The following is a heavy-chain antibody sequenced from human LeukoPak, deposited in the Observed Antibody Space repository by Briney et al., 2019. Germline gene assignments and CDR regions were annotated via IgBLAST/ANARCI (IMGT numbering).Heavy chain of an antibody. CDR3: ARDRRNGFDP. CDR1: GFTFSSYW. Sequence: PGGSLRLSCAASGFTFSSYWMHWVRQAPGKGLVWVSRISSDGSSTSYADSVKGRFTISRDNAKNTLYLQMNSLRAEDTAVYYCARDRRNGFDPWGQGTLVTVSS. J-gene: IGHJ5*02. CDR2: ISSDGSST. V-gene: IGHV3-74*01.